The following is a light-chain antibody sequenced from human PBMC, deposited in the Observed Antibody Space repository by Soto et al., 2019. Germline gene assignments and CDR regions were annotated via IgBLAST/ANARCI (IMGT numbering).Light chain of an antibody. CDR3: QQRVNWPPT. V-gene: IGKV3-11*01. CDR2: DAS. CDR1: QSVSDY. Sequence: VLTQSPARLSLSPGERATLSCRAGQSVSDYLAWYQQKPGQPPRLLFFDASNRATGVPDRFSAGGSGTDFTVIISSLAPEDFAVYYCQQRVNWPPTFGGGTKVEI. J-gene: IGKJ4*01.